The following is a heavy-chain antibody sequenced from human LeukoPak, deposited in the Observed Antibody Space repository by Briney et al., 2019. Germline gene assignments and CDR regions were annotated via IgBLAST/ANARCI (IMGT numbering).Heavy chain of an antibody. J-gene: IGHJ4*02. V-gene: IGHV4-30-2*01. CDR2: IYHSGST. CDR3: ARAGSPPHKVFDY. CDR1: GGSISSGGYS. Sequence: PSQTLSLTCAVSGGSISSGGYSWSWIRQPPGKSLEWIGYIYHSGSTYYNPSLKSRVTISVDRSKNQFSLKLSSVTAADTAVYYCARAGSPPHKVFDYWGQGTLVTVSS. D-gene: IGHD6-13*01.